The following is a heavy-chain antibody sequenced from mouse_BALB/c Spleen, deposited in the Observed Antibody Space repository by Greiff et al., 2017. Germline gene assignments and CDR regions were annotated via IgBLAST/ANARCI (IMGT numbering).Heavy chain of an antibody. CDR2: ISYSGST. Sequence: EVKLMESGPGLVKPSQSLSLTCTVTGYSITSDYAWNWIRQFPGNKLEWMGYISYSGSTSYNPSLKSRISITRDTSKNQFFLQLNSVTTEDTATYYCARATVVEHYAMDYWGQGTSVTVSS. J-gene: IGHJ4*01. CDR3: ARATVVEHYAMDY. CDR1: GYSITSDYA. D-gene: IGHD1-1*01. V-gene: IGHV3-2*02.